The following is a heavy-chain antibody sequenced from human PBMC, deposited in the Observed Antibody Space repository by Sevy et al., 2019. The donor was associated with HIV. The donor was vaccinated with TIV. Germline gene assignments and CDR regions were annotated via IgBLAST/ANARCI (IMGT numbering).Heavy chain of an antibody. V-gene: IGHV3-23*01. Sequence: GGSLRFSCAASGFTFSSYAMSWVRQAPGKGLEWVSAISGSGGSTYYADSVKGRFTISRDNSKNTLYLQMNSLRAEDTAVYYCAKDAYSSGWYPSDYWGQGTLVTVSS. CDR2: ISGSGGST. CDR1: GFTFSSYA. J-gene: IGHJ4*02. D-gene: IGHD6-19*01. CDR3: AKDAYSSGWYPSDY.